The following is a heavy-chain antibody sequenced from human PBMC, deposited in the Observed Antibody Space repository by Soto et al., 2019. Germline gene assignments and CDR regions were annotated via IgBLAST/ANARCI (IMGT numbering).Heavy chain of an antibody. Sequence: QVQLVQSGAEVKKPGSSVKVSCKASGGTFNTYNINWVRQAPGQGREWMGGILPIFGTTNYAQKFQGRVTITADDSTSTAYMELSSLRSEDTAVYYCARDETGDSYYYYYGMDVWGQGTTVTVTS. CDR2: ILPIFGTT. D-gene: IGHD7-27*01. CDR3: ARDETGDSYYYYYGMDV. J-gene: IGHJ6*02. CDR1: GGTFNTYN. V-gene: IGHV1-69*01.